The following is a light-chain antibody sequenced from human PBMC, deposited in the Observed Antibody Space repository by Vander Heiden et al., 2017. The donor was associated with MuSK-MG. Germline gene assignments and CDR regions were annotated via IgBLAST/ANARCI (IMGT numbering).Light chain of an antibody. CDR1: QTISKY. J-gene: IGKJ3*01. CDR2: EAT. V-gene: IGKV1-39*01. Sequence: DIQLIQSPSSLSASIGDTVTISCRASQTISKYLNWYQQKPGQAPKLLIYEATNLQSAVPSRFSGSGSGTDFTLTISSLQPEDFSTYYCQQDYTTPLTCGHGTRVDIK. CDR3: QQDYTTPLT.